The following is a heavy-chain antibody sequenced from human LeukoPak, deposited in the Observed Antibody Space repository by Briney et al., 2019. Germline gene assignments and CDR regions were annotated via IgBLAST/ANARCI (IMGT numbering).Heavy chain of an antibody. J-gene: IGHJ6*02. Sequence: GGSLRLSCAASGFTFSNARMSWVRQAPGKGLEGVGRIKSKTDGGTTDYAAPVKGRFTISRDDSKNTLYLQMNSLKTEDTAVYYCTTQADCSSTSCYGMDVWGQGTTVTVSS. D-gene: IGHD2-2*01. CDR1: GFTFSNAR. CDR2: IKSKTDGGTT. CDR3: TTQADCSSTSCYGMDV. V-gene: IGHV3-15*01.